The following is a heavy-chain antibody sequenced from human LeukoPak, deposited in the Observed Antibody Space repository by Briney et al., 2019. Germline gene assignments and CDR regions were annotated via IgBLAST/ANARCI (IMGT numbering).Heavy chain of an antibody. Sequence: GGSLRLSCAASGFTFSSYAMSWVRQAPGKGLEWVSAISGSGGSTYYADSVKGRFTISRDNSKNTLYLQMNSLRAEDTAVYYCARSPDDYGDLGADYWGQGTLVTVSS. V-gene: IGHV3-23*01. CDR2: ISGSGGST. CDR1: GFTFSSYA. D-gene: IGHD4-17*01. CDR3: ARSPDDYGDLGADY. J-gene: IGHJ4*02.